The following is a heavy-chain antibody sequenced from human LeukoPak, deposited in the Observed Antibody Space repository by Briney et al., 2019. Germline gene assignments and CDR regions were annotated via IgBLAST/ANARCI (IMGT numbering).Heavy chain of an antibody. J-gene: IGHJ4*02. CDR1: GYTFTSYG. Sequence: GASVKVSCKASGYTFTSYGISWVRQAPGQGLEWMGWISAYNGNTNYAQKLQGRVTMTTDTSTSTAYMELRSLRSDDTAVYYCARDPSLVYSNQDFDYWGQGTLVTVSS. V-gene: IGHV1-18*01. CDR2: ISAYNGNT. CDR3: ARDPSLVYSNQDFDY. D-gene: IGHD4-11*01.